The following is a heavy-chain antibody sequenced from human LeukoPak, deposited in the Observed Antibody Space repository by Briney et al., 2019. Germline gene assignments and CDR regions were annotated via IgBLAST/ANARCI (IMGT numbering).Heavy chain of an antibody. CDR2: ISWNSGSV. Sequence: GGSLRLSCAASGFTFDDYAMHWVRQAPGKGLEWVSGISWNSGSVAYADSVKGRFTVSRDNAKNSLFLQMHSLRAEDTAVYYCAKESLRVVPSATFDYWGQGTLVTVSS. CDR1: GFTFDDYA. CDR3: AKESLRVVPSATFDY. D-gene: IGHD2-2*01. J-gene: IGHJ4*02. V-gene: IGHV3-9*01.